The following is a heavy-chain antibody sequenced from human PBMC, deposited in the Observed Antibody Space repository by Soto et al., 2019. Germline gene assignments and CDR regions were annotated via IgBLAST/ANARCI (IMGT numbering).Heavy chain of an antibody. CDR3: ARDYGSGNGMDV. Sequence: QVQLQESGPGLVKPSQTLSLTCTVSGGSISSGGYYWSWIRQHPGKGLEWIGYIYYSGSTYYNPSLKSRVTISVDTCKNKFSLKLSSVTAADAAVYYCARDYGSGNGMDVWGQGTTVTVSS. J-gene: IGHJ6*02. CDR1: GGSISSGGYY. V-gene: IGHV4-31*03. CDR2: IYYSGST. D-gene: IGHD3-10*01.